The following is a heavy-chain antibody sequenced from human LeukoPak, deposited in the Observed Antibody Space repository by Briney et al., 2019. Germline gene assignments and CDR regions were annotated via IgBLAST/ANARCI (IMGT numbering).Heavy chain of an antibody. J-gene: IGHJ3*02. CDR3: ARDGANDDFWSGYSVDAFDI. D-gene: IGHD3-3*01. Sequence: GWSLRLSCAASGFTVSSNYMGWVRQAPGKGLEWVSVIYSGGSTYYADSVKGRFTISRDNSKNTLYLQMNSLRAEDTAVYYCARDGANDDFWSGYSVDAFDIWGQGTMVTVSS. CDR2: IYSGGST. V-gene: IGHV3-66*02. CDR1: GFTVSSNY.